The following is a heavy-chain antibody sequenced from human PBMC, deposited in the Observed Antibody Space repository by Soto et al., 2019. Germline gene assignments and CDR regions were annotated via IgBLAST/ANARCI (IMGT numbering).Heavy chain of an antibody. CDR1: GGTFSSYA. D-gene: IGHD3-10*01. V-gene: IGHV1-69*13. Sequence: GASVKVSCKASGGTFSSYAISWVRQAPGQGLEWMGGIIPIFGTANYAQKFQGRVTITADESTSTAYMELSSLRSEDTAVYYCARVISTYGSGSYYIGYYGMDVWGQGTTVTVSS. CDR3: ARVISTYGSGSYYIGYYGMDV. CDR2: IIPIFGTA. J-gene: IGHJ6*02.